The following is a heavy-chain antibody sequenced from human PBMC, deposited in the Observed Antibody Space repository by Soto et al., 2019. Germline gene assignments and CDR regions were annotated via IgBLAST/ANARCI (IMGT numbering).Heavy chain of an antibody. V-gene: IGHV3-23*01. CDR2: IGGSGSNT. CDR3: ARVVRYFDTPYGMDV. J-gene: IGHJ6*02. Sequence: GGSLRLSCAASGFTFSSYAMSWVRQAPGKGLEWVSGIGGSGSNTYYADSVKGRFTTSRDNSKNTLFLQMNSLRAEDTAEYYCARVVRYFDTPYGMDVWGQGTTVTVS. D-gene: IGHD3-9*01. CDR1: GFTFSSYA.